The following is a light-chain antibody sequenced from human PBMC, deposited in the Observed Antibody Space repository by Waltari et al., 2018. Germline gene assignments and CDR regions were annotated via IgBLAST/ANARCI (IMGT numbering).Light chain of an antibody. V-gene: IGKV3-20*01. CDR3: QNHERLPAT. J-gene: IGKJ1*01. Sequence: EIVLQQSPGTLSLSPGERATLSCRASQSIGRYLAWHQQKPDQAPRLLIYGASSRATGIPDRFSGSGSGTDFSLTISRLEPEDFAVYYCQNHERLPATFGQGTKVEIK. CDR2: GAS. CDR1: QSIGRY.